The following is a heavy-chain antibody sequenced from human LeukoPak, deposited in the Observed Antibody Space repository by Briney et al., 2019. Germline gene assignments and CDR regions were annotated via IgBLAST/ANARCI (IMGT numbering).Heavy chain of an antibody. Sequence: GGSLRLSCAASGSTFSNYNMNWVRQAPGKGLEWVSSISSSGTYIYYADSVKGRFTISRDNAKNSLYLQMNSLRAEDTAMYYCARDWNTWNHPSFDYWGQGTLVTVSS. CDR2: ISSSGTYI. V-gene: IGHV3-21*01. CDR1: GSTFSNYN. CDR3: ARDWNTWNHPSFDY. J-gene: IGHJ4*02. D-gene: IGHD1-20*01.